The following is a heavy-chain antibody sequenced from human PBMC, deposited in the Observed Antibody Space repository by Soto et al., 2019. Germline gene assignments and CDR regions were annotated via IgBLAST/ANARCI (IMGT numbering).Heavy chain of an antibody. V-gene: IGHV3-33*01. D-gene: IGHD6-19*01. CDR3: ARDKAGTSGMDV. CDR1: GFTFSTYG. CDR2: RWDDGSNK. Sequence: QVQLVESGGGVVQPGRSLRLSCAASGFTFSTYGMHWVRQAPGKGLEWVAIRWDDGSNKYYADSVKGRFTISRDNCKNTLNRQMNSLRAEDTAVHYCARDKAGTSGMDVWGQGTTVTVSS. J-gene: IGHJ6*02.